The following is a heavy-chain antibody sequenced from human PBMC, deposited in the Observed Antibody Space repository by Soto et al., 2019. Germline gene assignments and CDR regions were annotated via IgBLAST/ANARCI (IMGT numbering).Heavy chain of an antibody. V-gene: IGHV4-31*03. CDR1: GGSISSGGYY. CDR2: IYYSGST. D-gene: IGHD3-3*01. J-gene: IGHJ4*02. Sequence: SETLSLTCTVSGGSISSGGYYWSWIRQHPGKGLEWIGYIYYSGSTYYNPSLKSRVTISVDTSKNQFSLKLSSVTAADTAVYYCARAPYDFWSGYQEQWLEDYWGQGTLVTVSS. CDR3: ARAPYDFWSGYQEQWLEDY.